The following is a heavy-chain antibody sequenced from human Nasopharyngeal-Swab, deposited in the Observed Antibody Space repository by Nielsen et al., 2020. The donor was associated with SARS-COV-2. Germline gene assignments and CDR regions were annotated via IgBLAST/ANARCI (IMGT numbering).Heavy chain of an antibody. CDR2: VDHTGRT. CDR3: ARGGYQLLLRSYYYGMDV. D-gene: IGHD2-2*01. J-gene: IGHJ6*02. CDR1: VGSSIAYY. Sequence: SEPLSLTCPVHVGSSIAYYWTWFRQPPAKGLEWIGEVDHTGRTNNNPSLQSRVTMSVDTSKNPFSLTLSSVTAADTAVYYCARGGYQLLLRSYYYGMDVWSQGTTVTVSS. V-gene: IGHV4-34*01.